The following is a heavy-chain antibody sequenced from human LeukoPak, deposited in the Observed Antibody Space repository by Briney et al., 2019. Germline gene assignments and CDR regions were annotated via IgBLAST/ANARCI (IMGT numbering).Heavy chain of an antibody. D-gene: IGHD6-6*01. CDR1: GGSISSYY. CDR2: IYYSGST. J-gene: IGHJ3*02. V-gene: IGHV4-59*01. Sequence: SKTLSLTCTVSGGSISSYYWSWIRQPPGKGLEWIGYIYYSGSTNYNPSLKSRVTISVDTSKNQFSLKLSSVTAADTAVYYCARASIADDASDIWGQGTMVTVSS. CDR3: ARASIADDASDI.